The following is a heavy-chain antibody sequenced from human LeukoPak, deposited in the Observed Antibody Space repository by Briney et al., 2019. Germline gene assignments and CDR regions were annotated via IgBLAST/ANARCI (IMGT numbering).Heavy chain of an antibody. D-gene: IGHD3-9*01. V-gene: IGHV3-33*08. CDR3: ARDHLRYFDLSLGPAGFDP. Sequence: GGSLRLSCAASGFTFSSFWMSWVRQAPGKGLEWVAVIWYDGSNKYYADSVKGRFTISRDNSKNTLYLQMNSLRAEDTAVYYCARDHLRYFDLSLGPAGFDPWGQGTLVTVSS. CDR2: IWYDGSNK. J-gene: IGHJ5*02. CDR1: GFTFSSFW.